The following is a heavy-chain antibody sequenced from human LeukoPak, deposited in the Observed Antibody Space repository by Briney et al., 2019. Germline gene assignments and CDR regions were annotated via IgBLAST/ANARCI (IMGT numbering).Heavy chain of an antibody. J-gene: IGHJ3*02. V-gene: IGHV4-4*07. D-gene: IGHD6-13*01. CDR1: GGSISSYY. Sequence: SKTLSLTCTVSGGSISSYYWSWIRQPAGKGLEWIGRIYTSGSTNYNPSLKSRVTMSVDTSKNQFSLKLSSVTAADTAVYYCARGRLFFGSSWYEPNDAFDIWGQGTMVTVSS. CDR2: IYTSGST. CDR3: ARGRLFFGSSWYEPNDAFDI.